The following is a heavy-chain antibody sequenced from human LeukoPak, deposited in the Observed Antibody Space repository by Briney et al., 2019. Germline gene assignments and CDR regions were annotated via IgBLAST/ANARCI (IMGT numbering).Heavy chain of an antibody. D-gene: IGHD2-2*01. J-gene: IGHJ4*02. CDR2: ISGSGGST. Sequence: GGSLRLSCAASGFTLSSYAMSWVRQAPGKGLEWVSAISGSGGSTYYADSVKGRFTISRDNSKNTLYLQMNSLRAEDTAVYYCAKLWEYQLDFDYWGQGTLVTVSS. CDR1: GFTLSSYA. V-gene: IGHV3-23*01. CDR3: AKLWEYQLDFDY.